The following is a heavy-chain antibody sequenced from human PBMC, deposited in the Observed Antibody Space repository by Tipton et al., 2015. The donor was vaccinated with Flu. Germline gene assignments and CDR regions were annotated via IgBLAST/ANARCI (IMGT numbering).Heavy chain of an antibody. Sequence: QLVQSGAEVKKPGASVKVSCKASGYTFTGYYMHWVRQAPGQGLEWMGWINPNSGGTNYAQKFQGRVTMTRDTSISTAYMELSRLRSDDTAVYYCARVSSSGWYGRDAFDIWGQGTMVTVSS. D-gene: IGHD6-19*01. CDR2: INPNSGGT. V-gene: IGHV1-2*02. CDR1: GYTFTGYY. J-gene: IGHJ3*02. CDR3: ARVSSSGWYGRDAFDI.